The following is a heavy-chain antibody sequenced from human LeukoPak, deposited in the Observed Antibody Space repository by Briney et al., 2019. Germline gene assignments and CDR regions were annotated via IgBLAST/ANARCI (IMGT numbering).Heavy chain of an antibody. CDR2: IYYSGIT. V-gene: IGHV4-31*03. CDR1: GGSISSSAYY. D-gene: IGHD1-26*01. CDR3: ARVQRRELLRDYYFDY. Sequence: SETLSLTCTVSGGSISSSAYYWSWIRQHPGKGLEWIGYIYYSGITYYNPSLKSRGTISVDTSKNQFSLNLRSVTAADTAVYYCARVQRRELLRDYYFDYWGQGTLVTVSS. J-gene: IGHJ4*02.